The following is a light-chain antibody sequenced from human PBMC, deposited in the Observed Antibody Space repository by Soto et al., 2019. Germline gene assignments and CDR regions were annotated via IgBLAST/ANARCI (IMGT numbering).Light chain of an antibody. CDR2: GAS. CDR3: QQCNNWPLT. CDR1: QSVSNN. V-gene: IGKV3-15*01. J-gene: IGKJ1*01. Sequence: EIVMTQSPATLSVSPGERVTLSCRASQSVSNNLAWFQQKPGQAPRLLIYGASTRATGIPARFSGSGSGTEFTLTISSLQTEDFAVYYCQQCNNWPLTFGQGTKGEIK.